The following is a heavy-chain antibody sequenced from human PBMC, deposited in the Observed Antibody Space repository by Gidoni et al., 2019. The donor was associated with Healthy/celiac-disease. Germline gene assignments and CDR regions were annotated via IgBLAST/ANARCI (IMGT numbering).Heavy chain of an antibody. Sequence: EVPQLESGGGLIQPGGSVRRSCAASGFTFSIYAMSWVRQAPGTGLAWVSASSGSGGSTYYADSVKGRFTISRDNSKNTLYLQMNSLRAEDTAVYYCAKDHLRWAFDIWGQGTMVTVSS. CDR1: GFTFSIYA. CDR3: AKDHLRWAFDI. J-gene: IGHJ3*02. V-gene: IGHV3-23*01. D-gene: IGHD3-16*01. CDR2: SSGSGGST.